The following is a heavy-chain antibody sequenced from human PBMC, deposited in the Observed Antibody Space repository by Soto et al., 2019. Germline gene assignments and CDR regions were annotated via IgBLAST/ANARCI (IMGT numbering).Heavy chain of an antibody. V-gene: IGHV3-9*01. J-gene: IGHJ3*02. Sequence: GGSLRLSCAASGFTFDDYAMHWVRQAPGKGLEGVSGISWNSGSIGYADSVKGRFTISRDNAKISLYLQMNSLRAEDTALYYCAKDINYALDGHAFDIWGQGTMVTVSS. CDR3: AKDINYALDGHAFDI. CDR1: GFTFDDYA. D-gene: IGHD3-16*01. CDR2: ISWNSGSI.